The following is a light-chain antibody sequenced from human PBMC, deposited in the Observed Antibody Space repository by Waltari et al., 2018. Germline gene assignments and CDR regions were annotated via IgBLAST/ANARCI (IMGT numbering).Light chain of an antibody. Sequence: NRPWSRQKPGQPRRLLISGASTRATDIPARFSGSGSGTEFTLTITSLQSEDFAVYYCHQYNDGPPFNFGQGTKLEIK. J-gene: IGKJ2*01. CDR1: N. CDR3: HQYNDGPPFN. CDR2: GAS. V-gene: IGKV3-15*01.